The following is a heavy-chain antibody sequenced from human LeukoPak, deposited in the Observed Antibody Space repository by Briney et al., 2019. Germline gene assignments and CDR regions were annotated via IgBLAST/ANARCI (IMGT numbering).Heavy chain of an antibody. V-gene: IGHV3-23*01. CDR2: ISGSGDST. Sequence: GGSLRLSCAASGFTGSNNYFSWVRQAPGKGLEWVSGISGSGDSTNYADSVKGRFTISRDNSKHTLHLQMNSLRAEDTAVYYCAKDTLGATGDYWGQGTLVTVSS. J-gene: IGHJ4*02. D-gene: IGHD1-26*01. CDR1: GFTGSNNY. CDR3: AKDTLGATGDY.